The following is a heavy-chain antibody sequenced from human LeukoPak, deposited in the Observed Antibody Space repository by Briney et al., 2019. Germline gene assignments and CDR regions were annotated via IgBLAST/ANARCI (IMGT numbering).Heavy chain of an antibody. CDR1: GGTFSSYA. J-gene: IGHJ3*02. CDR2: IIPILGIA. CDR3: ARDLQLEEDAFDI. D-gene: IGHD1-1*01. Sequence: ASVKVSCKASGGTFSSYAISWVRQAPGQGLEWMGRIIPILGIANYAQKLQGRVTMTTDTSTSTAYMELRSLRSDDTAVYYCARDLQLEEDAFDIWGQGTMVTVSS. V-gene: IGHV1-69*04.